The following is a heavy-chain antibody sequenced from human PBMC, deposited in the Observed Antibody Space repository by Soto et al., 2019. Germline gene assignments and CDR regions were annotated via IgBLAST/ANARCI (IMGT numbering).Heavy chain of an antibody. CDR1: GDSISSYY. Sequence: PSETLSLTCTVSGDSISSYYWSWIRQPAGKGLEWIGRIYTTGSTNYNPSLKSRVTMSVDTSKSQFSLKLNSVTAADTAVYYCVRQYCTTTSCYLNWFDPWGQGTLVTVSS. CDR2: IYTTGST. CDR3: VRQYCTTTSCYLNWFDP. J-gene: IGHJ5*02. V-gene: IGHV4-4*07. D-gene: IGHD2-2*01.